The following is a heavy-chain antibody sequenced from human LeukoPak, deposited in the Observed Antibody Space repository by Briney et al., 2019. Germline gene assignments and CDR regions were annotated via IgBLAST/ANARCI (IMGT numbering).Heavy chain of an antibody. V-gene: IGHV3-33*03. Sequence: GGSLRLSCAASGFTFSSYGTHWVRQAPGKGLEWVAVIWYDGSNKYYADSVKGRFTISRDNAKNTLYLEMNSLRAEDTAVYYCAKSDWFDPWGQGTLVIVSS. CDR3: AKSDWFDP. J-gene: IGHJ5*02. CDR1: GFTFSSYG. CDR2: IWYDGSNK.